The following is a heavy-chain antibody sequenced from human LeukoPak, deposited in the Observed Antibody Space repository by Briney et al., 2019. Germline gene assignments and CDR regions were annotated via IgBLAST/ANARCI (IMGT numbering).Heavy chain of an antibody. J-gene: IGHJ4*02. D-gene: IGHD6-6*01. CDR2: ISSSGTTT. Sequence: GGSLRLSCAASGFTFSDYYMTWLRQAPGKGLEWVSYISSSGTTTHYADSVKGRFTISRDNAKNSLSLQMNSLRAEDTAVYYCAKDDAKYSSSSLVYWGQGTLVTVSS. CDR1: GFTFSDYY. CDR3: AKDDAKYSSSSLVY. V-gene: IGHV3-11*04.